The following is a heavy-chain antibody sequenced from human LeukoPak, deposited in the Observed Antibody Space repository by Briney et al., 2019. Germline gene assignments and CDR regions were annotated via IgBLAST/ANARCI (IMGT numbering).Heavy chain of an antibody. V-gene: IGHV3-48*03. CDR2: ISSRGSTT. CDR3: AGTGYDIIFDY. D-gene: IGHD3-9*01. Sequence: PGGSLRLSCAASGFTFSSYEMNWVRQAPGKGLEWVSYISSRGSTTYYADSVKGRFTISRDNAKNSLYLQMNSLRAEDTAVYYCAGTGYDIIFDYWGQGTLVTVSS. J-gene: IGHJ4*02. CDR1: GFTFSSYE.